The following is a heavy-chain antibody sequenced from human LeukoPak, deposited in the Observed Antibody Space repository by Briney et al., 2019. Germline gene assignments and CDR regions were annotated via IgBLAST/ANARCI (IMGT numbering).Heavy chain of an antibody. CDR1: GGSISSYY. CDR2: IYYSGST. CDR3: TRDRPPWGYYGMDV. D-gene: IGHD1-26*01. V-gene: IGHV4-59*01. Sequence: TSETLSLTCAVSGGSISSYYWSWIRQPPGKGLEWIGYIYYSGSTNYNPSLKSRVTISVDTSKNQFSLKLSSVTAADTAVYYCTRDRPPWGYYGMDVWGQGTTVTVSS. J-gene: IGHJ6*02.